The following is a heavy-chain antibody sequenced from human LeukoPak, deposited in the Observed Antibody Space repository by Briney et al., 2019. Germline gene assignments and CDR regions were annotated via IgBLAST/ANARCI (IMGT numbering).Heavy chain of an antibody. CDR2: IKDDGSDK. CDR3: ADLGSRD. Sequence: GGSLRLSCAASGFTSSSAWMTWVRQAPGKGLEWVATIKDDGSDKYYVDSVKGRFTISRDNAKKSLWLQMNSPRVEDTAMYYCADLGSRDWGQGTLVTVSS. CDR1: GFTSSSAW. D-gene: IGHD3-16*01. V-gene: IGHV3-7*01. J-gene: IGHJ4*02.